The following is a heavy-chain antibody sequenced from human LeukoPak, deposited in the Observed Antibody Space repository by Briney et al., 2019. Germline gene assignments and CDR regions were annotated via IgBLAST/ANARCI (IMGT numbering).Heavy chain of an antibody. V-gene: IGHV3-30*04. CDR2: ISYDGSNK. Sequence: GGSLRLSCAASGFTFSSYAMHWVRQAPGKGLEWVAVISYDGSNKYYADSVKGRFTISRDNSKNTPYLQMNSLRAEDTAVYYCAREMWFGELLFDYWGQGTLVTVSS. CDR3: AREMWFGELLFDY. CDR1: GFTFSSYA. D-gene: IGHD3-10*01. J-gene: IGHJ4*02.